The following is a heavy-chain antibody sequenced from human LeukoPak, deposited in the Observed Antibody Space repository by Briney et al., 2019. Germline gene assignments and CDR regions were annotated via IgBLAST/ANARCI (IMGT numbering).Heavy chain of an antibody. J-gene: IGHJ4*02. CDR1: GFTFSSYW. D-gene: IGHD6-6*01. CDR2: IKQDGSEK. Sequence: GGSLRLSCAASGFTFSSYWMSWVRQAPGKGLELVANIKQDGSEKYYVDSVKGRFTISRDNAKNSLYLQMNSLRAEDTAVYYCARDKGRWVAARPGYWGQGTLVTVSS. V-gene: IGHV3-7*01. CDR3: ARDKGRWVAARPGY.